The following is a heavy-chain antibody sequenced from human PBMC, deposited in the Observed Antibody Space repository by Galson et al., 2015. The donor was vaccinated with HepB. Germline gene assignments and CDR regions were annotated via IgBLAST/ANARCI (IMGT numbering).Heavy chain of an antibody. D-gene: IGHD3-22*01. V-gene: IGHV3-21*01. CDR1: GFTFSSYS. J-gene: IGHJ6*02. CDR3: ARDLRSSGSYYYYGMDV. CDR2: ISSSSSYI. Sequence: SLRLSCAASGFTFSSYSMNWVRQAPGKGLEWVSSISSSSSYIYYADSVKGRFTISRDNAKNSLYLQMNSLSAEDTAVYYCARDLRSSGSYYYYGMDVWGQGTTVTVSS.